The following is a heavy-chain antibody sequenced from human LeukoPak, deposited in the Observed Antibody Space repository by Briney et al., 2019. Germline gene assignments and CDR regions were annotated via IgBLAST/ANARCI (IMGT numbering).Heavy chain of an antibody. D-gene: IGHD4-17*01. CDR3: TRMTTGHDY. CDR2: INHSGYT. J-gene: IGHJ4*02. Sequence: PSETLSLTCAVSGVSFNNYYWSWVRQTPGKGLEWIGEINHSGYTNDSPSLKSRVTLSIDTSREQFSLNLRSVTVADTGIYYCTRMTTGHDYWGQGTLVTVSS. CDR1: GVSFNNYY. V-gene: IGHV4-34*01.